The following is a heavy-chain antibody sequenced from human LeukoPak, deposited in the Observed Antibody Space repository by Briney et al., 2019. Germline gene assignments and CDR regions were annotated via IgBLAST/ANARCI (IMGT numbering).Heavy chain of an antibody. Sequence: SETLSLTCTVSGDSISSYYWSWIRQPPGRGLEWIGYIHYSGSTNYNPSLKSRVTISVDTSKNQFSLILSSVTTADTAVYYCAREVVAAAGTVDYWGQGTLVTVSS. CDR1: GDSISSYY. CDR2: IHYSGST. V-gene: IGHV4-59*01. CDR3: AREVVAAAGTVDY. J-gene: IGHJ4*02. D-gene: IGHD6-13*01.